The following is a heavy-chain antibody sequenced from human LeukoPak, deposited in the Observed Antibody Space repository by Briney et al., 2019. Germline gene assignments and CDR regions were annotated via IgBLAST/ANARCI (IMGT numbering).Heavy chain of an antibody. V-gene: IGHV1-2*02. CDR3: ARDVGWFDP. Sequence: ASVKVSCKASGYTFTGHYMHWVRQAPGQGLEWMGWINPNSGDTNFAQKFQGRVTMTRDTSINTVYMELSRLRSDDTAVYYCARDVGWFDPWGQGTLVTVSS. CDR1: GYTFTGHY. CDR2: INPNSGDT. J-gene: IGHJ5*02. D-gene: IGHD1-26*01.